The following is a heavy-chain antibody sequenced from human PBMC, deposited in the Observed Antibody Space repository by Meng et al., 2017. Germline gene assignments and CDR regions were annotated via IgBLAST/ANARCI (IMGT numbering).Heavy chain of an antibody. D-gene: IGHD6-19*01. CDR3: ARLRGLAHYYYYGMDV. Sequence: ASVKVSCKASGYTFTSYYMHWVRQAPGQGLEWMGIINPSGGSTSYAQKFQGRVTMTRDTSTSTAYMELSSLRSEDTAVYYCARLRGLAHYYYYGMDVWGQGTTVTVSS. V-gene: IGHV1-46*01. CDR1: GYTFTSYY. CDR2: INPSGGST. J-gene: IGHJ6*02.